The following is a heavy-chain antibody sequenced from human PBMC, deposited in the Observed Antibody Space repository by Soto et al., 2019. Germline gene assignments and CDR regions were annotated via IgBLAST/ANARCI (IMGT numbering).Heavy chain of an antibody. V-gene: IGHV1-3*01. CDR3: ASPSYGSGSYY. Sequence: QVQLVQSGAEVKKPGASGKVSCKASGYTFSSYLLHLVRQAPGQRLEWMGGINAGNGNTKYSQRFQGRVTLTRDTRDTSASTAYMELSSLRSEDTAVYYCASPSYGSGSYYWCQGTLVTVSS. D-gene: IGHD3-10*01. CDR1: GYTFSSYL. CDR2: INAGNGNT. J-gene: IGHJ4*02.